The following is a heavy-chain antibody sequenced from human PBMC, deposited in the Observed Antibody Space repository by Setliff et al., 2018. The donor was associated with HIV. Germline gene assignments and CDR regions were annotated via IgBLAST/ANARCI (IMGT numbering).Heavy chain of an antibody. D-gene: IGHD6-13*01. V-gene: IGHV4-39*07. CDR3: ASLSAAAGTAKPPFYYYYYYMDV. CDR1: GGSISSSSYY. CDR2: IYYSGST. Sequence: TLSLTCTVSGGSISSSSYYWGWIRQPPGKGLEWIGSIYYSGSTYYNPSLKSRVTISVDTSKNQFSLKLSSVTAADTAVYYCASLSAAAGTAKPPFYYYYYYMDVWGKGTTVTVSS. J-gene: IGHJ6*03.